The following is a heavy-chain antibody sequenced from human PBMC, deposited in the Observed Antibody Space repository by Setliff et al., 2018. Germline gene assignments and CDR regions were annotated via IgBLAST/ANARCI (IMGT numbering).Heavy chain of an antibody. Sequence: PSETLSLTCSVSGDSIFDNYWGWIRQSPGRGLEWIAYISYTGSTNYNPSLKSRVTISLDTSKNHFSLNLRSVTAADTAVYYCARLSPYNTGPPFDYWVPETLLVTVSS. J-gene: IGHJ4*03. CDR1: GDSIFDNY. CDR3: ARLSPYNTGPPFDY. V-gene: IGHV4-59*08. CDR2: ISYTGST. D-gene: IGHD2-8*02.